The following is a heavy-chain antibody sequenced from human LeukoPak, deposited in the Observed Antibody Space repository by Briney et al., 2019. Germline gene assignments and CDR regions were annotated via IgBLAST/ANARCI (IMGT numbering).Heavy chain of an antibody. CDR3: AKEVVVVPAAISPNWFDP. CDR1: GFTFSSYA. J-gene: IGHJ5*02. D-gene: IGHD2-2*01. V-gene: IGHV3-23*01. CDR2: ISGSGGST. Sequence: GGSLRLSCAASGFTFSSYAMSWVRQAPGKGLEWVSAISGSGGSTYYADSVKGRFTISRDNSKNTLYLQMNSLGAEDTAVYYCAKEVVVVPAAISPNWFDPWGQGTLVTASS.